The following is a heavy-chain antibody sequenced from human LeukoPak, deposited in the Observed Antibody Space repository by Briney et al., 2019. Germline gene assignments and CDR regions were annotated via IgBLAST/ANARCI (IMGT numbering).Heavy chain of an antibody. J-gene: IGHJ4*02. CDR1: GFTVSSNY. D-gene: IGHD1-26*01. Sequence: GGSLRLSCAASGFTVSSNYMSWVRQAPGKGLEWVSVIYSGGSTYYADSVKGRFTISRDNSKNTLYLQMNSLRAEDTAVYYCAKDRHSGSIDYWGQGTLVTVSS. V-gene: IGHV3-53*01. CDR2: IYSGGST. CDR3: AKDRHSGSIDY.